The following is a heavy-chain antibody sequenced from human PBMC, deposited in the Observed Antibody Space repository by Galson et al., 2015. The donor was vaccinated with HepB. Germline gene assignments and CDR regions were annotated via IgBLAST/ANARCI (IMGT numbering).Heavy chain of an antibody. Sequence: SLRLSCAASEFTFSSYWMNWVRQAPGKGLEWVANINPDGSEKYYVASLKGRFTISRDNAKNSLYLQMNSLRAEDTAVYYCARRISLVRGITTKPDYYYGMDLWGQGTTVTVAS. J-gene: IGHJ6*02. CDR2: INPDGSEK. CDR3: ARRISLVRGITTKPDYYYGMDL. V-gene: IGHV3-7*03. D-gene: IGHD3-10*01. CDR1: EFTFSSYW.